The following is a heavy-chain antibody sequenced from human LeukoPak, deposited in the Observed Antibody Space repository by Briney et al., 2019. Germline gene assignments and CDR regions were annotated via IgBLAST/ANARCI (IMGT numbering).Heavy chain of an antibody. CDR1: GGTISRNY. Sequence: SETLSLTCTVSGGTISRNYWSWIRQPPGKGLEWIGYIYYSGTTNYNPSLKSRVTISVDTSKNQFSLKLSSVTAADTAVYYCARGPTRNYFDYWGQGTLVTVSS. CDR2: IYYSGTT. CDR3: ARGPTRNYFDY. J-gene: IGHJ4*02. V-gene: IGHV4-59*01.